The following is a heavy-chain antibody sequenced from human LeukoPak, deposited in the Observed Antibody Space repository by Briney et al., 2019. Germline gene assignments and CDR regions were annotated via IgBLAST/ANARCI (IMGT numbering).Heavy chain of an antibody. D-gene: IGHD3-3*01. CDR1: GFTFSSYG. CDR2: ISYDGSNK. CDR3: VKDGEYYDFWSGYYSRYYYYGMDV. V-gene: IGHV3-30*18. Sequence: GGSLRLSCAASGFTFSSYGMHWVRQAPGKGLEWVAVISYDGSNKYYADSVKGRFTISRDNSKNTLYLQMNSLRAEDTAVYYCVKDGEYYDFWSGYYSRYYYYGMDVWGQGTTVTVSS. J-gene: IGHJ6*02.